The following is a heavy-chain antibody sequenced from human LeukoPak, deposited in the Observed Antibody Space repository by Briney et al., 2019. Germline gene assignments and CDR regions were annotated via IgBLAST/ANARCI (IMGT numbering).Heavy chain of an antibody. Sequence: PGGSLRLSCAASGFTFRSYGMNWVRQAPGKGLEWVSYITSSGSTIYYADSVKGRFTISRDNAKTSLYLQMNNLRAEDTAVYYCASEFIVGATFDYWGQGTLVTVSS. D-gene: IGHD1-26*01. CDR1: GFTFRSYG. CDR3: ASEFIVGATFDY. CDR2: ITSSGSTI. J-gene: IGHJ4*02. V-gene: IGHV3-48*03.